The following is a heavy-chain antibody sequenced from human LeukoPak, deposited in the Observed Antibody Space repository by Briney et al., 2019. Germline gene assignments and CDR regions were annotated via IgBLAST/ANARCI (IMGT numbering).Heavy chain of an antibody. V-gene: IGHV1-2*02. CDR1: GYTFTGYY. CDR3: ARGRNDYCDYVPFAY. J-gene: IGHJ4*02. D-gene: IGHD4-17*01. Sequence: ASVTVSCMASGYTFTGYYMHWVRPAPGQGLEWMGWINPNSGGTNYAQKFQGRVTMTRDRSISTAYMELSRLRSDDTAVDYCARGRNDYCDYVPFAYWGQGTLVTVSS. CDR2: INPNSGGT.